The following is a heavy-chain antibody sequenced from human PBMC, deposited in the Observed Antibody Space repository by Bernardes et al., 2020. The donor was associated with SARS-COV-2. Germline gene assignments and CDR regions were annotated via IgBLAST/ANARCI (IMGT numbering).Heavy chain of an antibody. CDR1: GFTFSSHG. CDR2: ISNDGSNK. D-gene: IGHD5-18*01. V-gene: IGHV3-30*18. CDR3: AKDRGYSDGPNYYYYGMDV. Sequence: GGSLRLSCAASGFTFSSHGMHWVRQAPGKGLEWVAVISNDGSNKYYADSVKGRFPISRDNSKNTLYLQMNSLRAEDTAVYYCAKDRGYSDGPNYYYYGMDVWGQGTTVTVSS. J-gene: IGHJ6*02.